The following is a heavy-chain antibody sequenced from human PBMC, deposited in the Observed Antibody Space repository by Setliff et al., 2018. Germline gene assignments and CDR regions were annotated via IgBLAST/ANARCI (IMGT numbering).Heavy chain of an antibody. CDR3: ARGRIAERPEAIDY. CDR2: INHRGFT. J-gene: IGHJ4*02. Sequence: LSLTCAVYGESFDNHYWTWIRQPPGERLEWIGEINHRGFTDYKPSLESRLTMSVDTSRNQFSLNLGSVTAADTGVYYCARGRIAERPEAIDYWGQGTPVTVSS. D-gene: IGHD6-6*01. CDR1: GESFDNHY. V-gene: IGHV4-34*01.